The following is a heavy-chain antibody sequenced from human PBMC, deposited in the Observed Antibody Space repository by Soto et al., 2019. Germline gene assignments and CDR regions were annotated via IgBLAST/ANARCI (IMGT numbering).Heavy chain of an antibody. CDR3: ARRDSSSWYFVYYYGMDV. V-gene: IGHV1-8*01. CDR2: MNPNSGNT. CDR1: GYTFTSYD. J-gene: IGHJ6*02. D-gene: IGHD6-13*01. Sequence: ASVKVSCKASGYTFTSYDINWVRQATGQGLEWMGWMNPNSGNTGYAQKFQGRVTMTRNTSISTAYMEPSSLRSEDTAVYYCARRDSSSWYFVYYYGMDVWGQGTTVTVSS.